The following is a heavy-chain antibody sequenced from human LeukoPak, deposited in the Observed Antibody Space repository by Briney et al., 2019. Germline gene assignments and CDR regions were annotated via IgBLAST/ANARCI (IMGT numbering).Heavy chain of an antibody. D-gene: IGHD2-15*01. J-gene: IGHJ5*02. V-gene: IGHV1-2*02. CDR2: INPNSGGT. CDR3: ARPFTLRYCSGGSCYWFDP. CDR1: GYTFIGYY. Sequence: ASVKVSCKASGYTFIGYYIHWVRQAPGQGLEWMGWINPNSGGTNYAQKFQGRVTMTRDTSISTAYMELSRLRSDDTAVYYCARPFTLRYCSGGSCYWFDPWGQGTLVTVSS.